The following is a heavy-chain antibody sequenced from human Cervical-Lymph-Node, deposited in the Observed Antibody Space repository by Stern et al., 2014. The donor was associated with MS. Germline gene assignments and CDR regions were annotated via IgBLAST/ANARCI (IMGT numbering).Heavy chain of an antibody. J-gene: IGHJ4*02. Sequence: VQLVESGAEVKKPGASVKVSCKASGYTFTGYYMHWVRQAPGQGLEWMGWINPNSGGTNYAKKFQGRVTMTRDTSISTAYMELSRLISDDTAVYYCASGSRIDYVLDYWGQGTLVTVSS. CDR2: INPNSGGT. D-gene: IGHD4-17*01. CDR3: ASGSRIDYVLDY. CDR1: GYTFTGYY. V-gene: IGHV1-2*02.